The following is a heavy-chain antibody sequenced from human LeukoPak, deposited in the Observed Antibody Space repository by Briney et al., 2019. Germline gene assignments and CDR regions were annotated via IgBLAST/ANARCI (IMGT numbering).Heavy chain of an antibody. J-gene: IGHJ4*02. CDR3: ARGDSSWYFDY. V-gene: IGHV4-34*01. CDR1: GGSFSGYY. Sequence: SETLSLTCAVYGGSFSGYYWSWIRQPPGKGLEWIGEINNSGSTNYNPSLKSRVTISVDTSKNQFSLKLSSVTAADTAVYYCARGDSSWYFDYWGQGTLVTVSS. D-gene: IGHD6-13*01. CDR2: INNSGST.